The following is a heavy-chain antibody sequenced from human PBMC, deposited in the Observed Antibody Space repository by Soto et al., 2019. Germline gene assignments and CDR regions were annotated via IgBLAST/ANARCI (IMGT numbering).Heavy chain of an antibody. CDR1: GFTFSNAW. V-gene: IGHV3-15*01. Sequence: GGSLRLSCAASGFTFSNAWMSWVRQAPGKGLEWVGRIKSKTDGGTTDYAAPVKGRFTISRDDSKNTLYLQMNSLKTEDTAVYYCTTRFLRGSATDYWGQGTLVTVSS. J-gene: IGHJ4*02. D-gene: IGHD1-26*01. CDR3: TTRFLRGSATDY. CDR2: IKSKTDGGTT.